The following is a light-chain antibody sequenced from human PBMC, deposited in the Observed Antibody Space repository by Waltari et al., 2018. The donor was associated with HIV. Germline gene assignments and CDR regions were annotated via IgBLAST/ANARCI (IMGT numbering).Light chain of an antibody. CDR1: SSNIGSNY. Sequence: QSVLTQPPSASGTPGQRVTISCSGSSSNIGSNYVYWYQQLPGTAPKLLIYSNNQRPSGCPCRISGSKSGTSASLAISGLQSVDEADYYCAAWDDSLNAWVFGGGTKLTVL. V-gene: IGLV1-44*01. J-gene: IGLJ3*02. CDR3: AAWDDSLNAWV. CDR2: SNN.